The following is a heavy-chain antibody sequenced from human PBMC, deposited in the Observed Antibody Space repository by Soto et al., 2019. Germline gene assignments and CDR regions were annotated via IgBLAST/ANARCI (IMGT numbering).Heavy chain of an antibody. CDR3: ARDGYSYGFDY. CDR1: GFTFGDSY. J-gene: IGHJ4*02. D-gene: IGHD5-18*01. CDR2: ISPGSRYP. Sequence: GGSLRLSCAGSGFTFGDSYMSWIRQAPGKGLEWLSYISPGSRYPAYADSVKGRFTISRDNSKNTLYLQMNSLRAEDTAVYYCARDGYSYGFDYWGQGTLVTVSS. V-gene: IGHV3-11*06.